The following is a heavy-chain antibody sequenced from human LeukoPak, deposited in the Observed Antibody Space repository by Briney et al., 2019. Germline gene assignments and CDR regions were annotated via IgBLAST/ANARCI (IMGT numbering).Heavy chain of an antibody. J-gene: IGHJ1*01. D-gene: IGHD6-13*01. V-gene: IGHV3-7*01. CDR2: IKQDGSEK. Sequence: GGSLRLSCAASGFTFSSYSMNWVRQAPGKGLEWVANIKQDGSEKYYVDSVKGRFTISRDNAKNSLYLQMNSLRAEDTAVYYCARDGTIAAAFVPAEYFQHWGQGTLVTVSS. CDR3: ARDGTIAAAFVPAEYFQH. CDR1: GFTFSSYS.